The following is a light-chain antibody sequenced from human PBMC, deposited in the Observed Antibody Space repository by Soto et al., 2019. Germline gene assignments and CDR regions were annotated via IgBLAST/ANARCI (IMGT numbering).Light chain of an antibody. V-gene: IGKV3-11*01. Sequence: EIVLTQSPATLSLSPGERATLSCRASQSVSNNLAWYQQKPGQAPRLLIYDASNRATGIPARFSGSGSGTDFTLTISSLEPEDFAVYYCQQRINWPPITFGQGTRLEIK. CDR2: DAS. J-gene: IGKJ5*01. CDR3: QQRINWPPIT. CDR1: QSVSNN.